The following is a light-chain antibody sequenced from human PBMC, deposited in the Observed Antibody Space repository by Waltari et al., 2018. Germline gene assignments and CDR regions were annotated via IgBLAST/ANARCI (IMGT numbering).Light chain of an antibody. CDR3: NTRDMSGDVV. Sequence: SSELSQDPAVSVALGQTVTTTCQGDALRTYYASWSRQKPGQSPVLLIYGKNNRPSGIPDRFSASSSGNTASLTITGARAEDEADYYCNTRDMSGDVVFGGGTKLTVL. CDR2: GKN. V-gene: IGLV3-19*01. CDR1: ALRTYY. J-gene: IGLJ2*01.